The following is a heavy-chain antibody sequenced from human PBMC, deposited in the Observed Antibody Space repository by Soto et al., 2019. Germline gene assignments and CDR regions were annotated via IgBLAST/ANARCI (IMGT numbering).Heavy chain of an antibody. Sequence: QVQLVQSGAEVKKPGSSVKVSCKASGGTFSSYAISWVRQAPGQGLEWMGGIIPIFGTANYAQKFQGRVTITADESTSTAYMELSSLRSEDTAVYYCARDTVTARHGYYYGMDVWGQGTTVTVSS. D-gene: IGHD4-4*01. CDR3: ARDTVTARHGYYYGMDV. CDR2: IIPIFGTA. CDR1: GGTFSSYA. J-gene: IGHJ6*02. V-gene: IGHV1-69*12.